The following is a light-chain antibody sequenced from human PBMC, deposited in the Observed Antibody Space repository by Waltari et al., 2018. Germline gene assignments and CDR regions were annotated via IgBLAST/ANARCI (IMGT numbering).Light chain of an antibody. J-gene: IGKJ1*01. CDR2: KAS. Sequence: DIQMTQSPSTLSASVGDRVTITCRASQSISSWLAWYQQKPGKAPKLLIYKASSLESGVPSRFSGSGYGTAFTLTISSLQPDDFATYYCQQYNGYSWTFGQGTKVEIK. CDR3: QQYNGYSWT. CDR1: QSISSW. V-gene: IGKV1-5*03.